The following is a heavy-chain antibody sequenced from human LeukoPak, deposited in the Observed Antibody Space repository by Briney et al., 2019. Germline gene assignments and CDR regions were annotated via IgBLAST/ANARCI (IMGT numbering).Heavy chain of an antibody. J-gene: IGHJ5*02. CDR3: ARVPRIAAAGTNWFDP. Sequence: PGRSLRLSCAASGFTFTSYAMHWVRQAPGRRLEWMGWINAGNGNTKYSQKFQGRVTITRDTSASTAYMELSSLRSEDTAVYYCARVPRIAAAGTNWFDPWGQGTLVTVSS. V-gene: IGHV1-3*01. D-gene: IGHD6-13*01. CDR2: INAGNGNT. CDR1: GFTFTSYA.